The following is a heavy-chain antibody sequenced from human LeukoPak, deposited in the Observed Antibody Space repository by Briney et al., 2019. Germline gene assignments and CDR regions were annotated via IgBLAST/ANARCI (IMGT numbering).Heavy chain of an antibody. J-gene: IGHJ4*02. CDR2: IIPILGIA. V-gene: IGHV1-69*04. D-gene: IGHD4-17*01. CDR1: GGTFTSYA. Sequence: WASVKVSCKASGGTFTSYAIRWVRQAPGQGLEWMGRIIPILGIANYAQKFQGRVTITADKSTSTAYMELSSLRSEDTAVYYCALSGGNCGDYEGGEVDYWGQGTLVTVSS. CDR3: ALSGGNCGDYEGGEVDY.